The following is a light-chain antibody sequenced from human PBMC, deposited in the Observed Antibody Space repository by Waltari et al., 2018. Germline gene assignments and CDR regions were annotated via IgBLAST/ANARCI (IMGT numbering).Light chain of an antibody. CDR3: QQYYGTPT. Sequence: ETVMTQTPDSLAVYLEERDTINRTASQSVLYTGDSRNYINWYQQKPGKPPKLLIYWASTLESGVPYRFSGSGSGTDFTLTVSSLQADDFAVYYCQQYYGTPTFGQGTKLEIK. V-gene: IGKV4-1*01. CDR1: QSVLYTGDSRNY. J-gene: IGKJ2*01. CDR2: WAS.